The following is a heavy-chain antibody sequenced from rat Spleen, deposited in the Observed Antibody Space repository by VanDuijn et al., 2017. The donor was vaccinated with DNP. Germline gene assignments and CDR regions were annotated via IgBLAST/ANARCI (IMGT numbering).Heavy chain of an antibody. J-gene: IGHJ4*01. D-gene: IGHD1-7*01. V-gene: IGHV2S63*01. Sequence: EVQLKESGPGLVQPSQTLSLTCTVSGFSLTDYSVHWVRQPPGKGLEWMGVMWSGGSTAYNSTLKSRLRINRDTSKSQVFLKMNSLQTDDTAIYYCTRESWGYVMDAWGQGVMVTVSS. CDR1: GFSLTDYS. CDR2: MWSGGST. CDR3: TRESWGYVMDA.